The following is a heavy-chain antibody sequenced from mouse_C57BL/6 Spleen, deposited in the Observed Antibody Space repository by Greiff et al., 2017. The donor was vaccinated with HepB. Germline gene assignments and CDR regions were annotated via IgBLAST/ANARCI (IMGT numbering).Heavy chain of an antibody. V-gene: IGHV10-1*01. CDR3: VRDPLRQVYAMDY. Sequence: EAGGGLVQPKGSLKLSCAASGFSFNTYAMNWVRQAPGKGLEWVARIRSKSNNYATYYADSVKDRFTISRDDSESMLYLQMNNLKTEDTAMYYCVRDPLRQVYAMDYWGQGTSVTVSS. D-gene: IGHD2-4*01. J-gene: IGHJ4*01. CDR2: IRSKSNNYAT. CDR1: GFSFNTYA.